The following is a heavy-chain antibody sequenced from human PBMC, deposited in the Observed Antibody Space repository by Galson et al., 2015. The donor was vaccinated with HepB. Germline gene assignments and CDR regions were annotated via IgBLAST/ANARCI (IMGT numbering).Heavy chain of an antibody. CDR1: GFTFSSHW. Sequence: SLRLSCAASGFTFSSHWMHWVRQAPGKGLVWVSRINGDGSSTHYADSVKGRFTISRDNTKNTLYLQMNRLRAEETAVYYCARESHVVVTAIRAFRGRLDFWGQGNLVTVSS. D-gene: IGHD2-21*02. CDR2: INGDGSST. J-gene: IGHJ4*02. CDR3: ARESHVVVTAIRAFRGRLDF. V-gene: IGHV3-74*01.